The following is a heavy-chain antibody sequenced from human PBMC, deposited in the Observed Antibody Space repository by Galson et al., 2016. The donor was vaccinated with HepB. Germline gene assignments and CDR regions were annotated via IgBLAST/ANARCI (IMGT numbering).Heavy chain of an antibody. CDR2: IWYDGSKR. CDR3: ARDPATLGGTRMLDY. V-gene: IGHV3-33*01. CDR1: GFPFRAYA. Sequence: SLRLSCAASGFPFRAYAMHWVRQAPGKGLEWVSVIWYDGSKRYYADSVKDRFSISRDNSENTLYLQLNSLRDEDSAVYYCARDPATLGGTRMLDYWGQGTLVTVSS. J-gene: IGHJ4*02. D-gene: IGHD1-26*01.